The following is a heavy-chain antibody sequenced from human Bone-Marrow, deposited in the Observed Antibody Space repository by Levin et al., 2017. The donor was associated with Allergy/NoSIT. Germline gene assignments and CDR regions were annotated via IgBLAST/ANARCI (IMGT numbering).Heavy chain of an antibody. Sequence: PSETLSLTCTVSGDSISRNYYWAWIRQPPGKGLEWIASIYYTGSTYYNPSLKSRVTISVDTSKNQFSLKVNSVTAADTAVYYGARPGRNHGAYTDWGQGTLVTVSS. CDR2: IYYTGST. V-gene: IGHV4-39*01. D-gene: IGHD1-14*01. CDR3: ARPGRNHGAYTD. J-gene: IGHJ4*02. CDR1: GDSISRNYY.